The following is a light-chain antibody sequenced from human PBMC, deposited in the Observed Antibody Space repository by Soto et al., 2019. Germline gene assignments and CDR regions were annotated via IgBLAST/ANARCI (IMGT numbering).Light chain of an antibody. CDR1: QSVTSY. CDR3: QQYGSSGT. Sequence: EDVLTQSPGTVSLSPGERATLSCRASQSVTSYLAWYQQKPGQAPRLLIYGASNRATGIPDRFSGSGSGTDFTLTISRLEPEDFAVYYCQQYGSSGTFGQGTKVDIK. CDR2: GAS. J-gene: IGKJ1*01. V-gene: IGKV3-20*01.